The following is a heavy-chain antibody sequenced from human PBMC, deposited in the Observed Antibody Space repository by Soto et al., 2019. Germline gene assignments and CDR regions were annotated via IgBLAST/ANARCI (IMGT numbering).Heavy chain of an antibody. D-gene: IGHD2-2*01. CDR3: ARHVPAAGYYYGMDV. CDR2: SIPICGTA. V-gene: IGHV1-69*12. J-gene: IGHJ6*02. CDR1: GGTFSSYA. Sequence: QVQLVQSGAEVKKPGSSVKVSCKASGGTFSSYAISWVRQAPGQGLEWLGGSIPICGTANYAQKFQGRVTLTADESTSTAYMELSSLRSEDTAVYYCARHVPAAGYYYGMDVLCHGTTVTGSS.